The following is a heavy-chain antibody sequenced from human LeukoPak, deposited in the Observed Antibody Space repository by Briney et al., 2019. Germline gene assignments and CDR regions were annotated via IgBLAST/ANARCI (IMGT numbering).Heavy chain of an antibody. CDR2: IYHSGST. D-gene: IGHD6-13*01. Sequence: SGTLSLTCAVSGGSISSSNWWSWVRQPPGKGLEWIGEIYHSGSTNYNPSLKSRVTISVDKSKNQFSLKLSSVTAADTAVYYCARHEGWQQLAEKPYYYYGMDVWGQGTTVTVSS. CDR1: GGSISSSNW. V-gene: IGHV4-4*02. J-gene: IGHJ6*02. CDR3: ARHEGWQQLAEKPYYYYGMDV.